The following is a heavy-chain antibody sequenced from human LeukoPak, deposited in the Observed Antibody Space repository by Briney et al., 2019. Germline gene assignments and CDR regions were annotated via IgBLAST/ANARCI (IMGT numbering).Heavy chain of an antibody. CDR3: AREGVAVAGFDY. V-gene: IGHV1-69*01. J-gene: IGHJ4*02. CDR1: GGTFSSYA. D-gene: IGHD6-19*01. Sequence: SVKVSCKASGGTFSSYAISWVRQAPGQGLEWMGGIIPIFGTANYAQKFQGRVTITADESTSTAYMELSSLRSEDTAVYYCAREGVAVAGFDYWGQGTLVTVSS. CDR2: IIPIFGTA.